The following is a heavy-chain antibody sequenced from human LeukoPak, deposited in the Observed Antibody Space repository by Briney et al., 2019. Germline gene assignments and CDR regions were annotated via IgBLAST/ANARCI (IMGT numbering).Heavy chain of an antibody. Sequence: GASVKVSCKASGYTFTSYGVSWVRQAPGQGLEWMGWISAYNGNTNYAQKLQGRVTMTTDTSTSTAYMELRSLRSDDTAVYYCARVLLWFGELSTDMYYFDYWGQGTLVTVSS. CDR2: ISAYNGNT. CDR1: GYTFTSYG. CDR3: ARVLLWFGELSTDMYYFDY. V-gene: IGHV1-18*01. J-gene: IGHJ4*02. D-gene: IGHD3-10*01.